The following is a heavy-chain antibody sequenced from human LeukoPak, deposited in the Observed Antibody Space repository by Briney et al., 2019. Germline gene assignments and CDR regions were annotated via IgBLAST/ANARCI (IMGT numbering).Heavy chain of an antibody. V-gene: IGHV3-21*01. CDR3: ARVGSGYYLEY. D-gene: IGHD3-22*01. Sequence: GGSLRLSCAASGFTFSTYNMNWVRQAPGKGLEWVSSISTGSNYIYYADSVKGRFTISRDNAKNSLYLQMNSLRVEDTAVYYCARVGSGYYLEYWGQGTLVTVSP. CDR2: ISTGSNYI. CDR1: GFTFSTYN. J-gene: IGHJ4*02.